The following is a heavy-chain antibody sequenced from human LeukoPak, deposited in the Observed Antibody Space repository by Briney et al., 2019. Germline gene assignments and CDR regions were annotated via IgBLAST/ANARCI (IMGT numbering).Heavy chain of an antibody. Sequence: GESLKISCKGSGYSFPSYWIGWVRQMPGKGLEWMGIIFPGDSDARNSPSFQGQVTISADKSISTAYLQWSSLKASDTAMYYCTRRGYSYDFFDSWGQGTLVTVSS. CDR2: IFPGDSDA. V-gene: IGHV5-51*01. CDR3: TRRGYSYDFFDS. CDR1: GYSFPSYW. J-gene: IGHJ4*02. D-gene: IGHD5-18*01.